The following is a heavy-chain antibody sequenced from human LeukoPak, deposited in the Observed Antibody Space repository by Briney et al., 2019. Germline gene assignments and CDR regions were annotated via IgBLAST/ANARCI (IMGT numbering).Heavy chain of an antibody. D-gene: IGHD3-16*02. CDR2: VNLQGGT. CDR1: GFTFSSYN. Sequence: GSLRLSCAASGFTFSSYNMNWVRQPPGKGLEWIGEVNLQGGTNYNPSLLRRVAISVDTSANHVSLQMTSVTAADTAVYYCAREGGSYRPLDYSGQGTLVTVSS. J-gene: IGHJ4*02. CDR3: AREGGSYRPLDY. V-gene: IGHV4-34*01.